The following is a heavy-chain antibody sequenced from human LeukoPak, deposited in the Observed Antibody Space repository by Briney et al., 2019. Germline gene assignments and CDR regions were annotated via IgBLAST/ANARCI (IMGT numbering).Heavy chain of an antibody. CDR3: ARRLDGSGSYYNPYFDY. D-gene: IGHD3-10*01. CDR1: GYSISSDHY. J-gene: IGHJ4*02. Sequence: SETLSLTCTVSGYSISSDHYWGWIRQPPGQGLEWIGDIYHSGSTYYNPSLKSRVTISVDTSKNQFSLKLTSVTAADTAVYYCARRLDGSGSYYNPYFDYWGQGTLVTVSS. CDR2: IYHSGST. V-gene: IGHV4-38-2*02.